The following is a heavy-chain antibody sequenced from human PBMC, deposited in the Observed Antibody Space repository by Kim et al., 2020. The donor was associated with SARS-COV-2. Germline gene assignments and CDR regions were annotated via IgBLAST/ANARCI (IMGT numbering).Heavy chain of an antibody. CDR3: ATVVFYYDAGYFKN. CDR2: IYSGGNT. J-gene: IGHJ1*01. V-gene: IGHV3-66*01. CDR1: GYTVTYSY. D-gene: IGHD3-22*01. Sequence: GGSLRLSCAASGYTVTYSYMGWVRQAPGKGLEWVSFIYSGGNTIYADSVKGRLIISRDHSKNTLYLQMNSLRAEDTAVYYCATVVFYYDAGYFKNWGQGTLDIVSS.